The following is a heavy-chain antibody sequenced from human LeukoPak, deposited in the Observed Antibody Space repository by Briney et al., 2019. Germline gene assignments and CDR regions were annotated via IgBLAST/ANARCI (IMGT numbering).Heavy chain of an antibody. CDR2: ISYDGSNK. Sequence: GGSLRLSCAASGFTFSSYAMHWVRQAPGKGLEWVAVISYDGSNKYYADSVKGRFTISRDNSKNTLYLQMNSLRAEDTAVYYCARSVSGGDEDAFDIWGQGTMVTVSS. D-gene: IGHD3-3*01. J-gene: IGHJ3*02. CDR3: ARSVSGGDEDAFDI. CDR1: GFTFSSYA. V-gene: IGHV3-30-3*01.